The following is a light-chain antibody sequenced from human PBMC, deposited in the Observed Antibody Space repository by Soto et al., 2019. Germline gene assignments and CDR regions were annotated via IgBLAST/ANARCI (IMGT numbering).Light chain of an antibody. V-gene: IGLV1-40*01. CDR2: GNS. CDR1: SSNIGAGYD. Sequence: SVLTQPPSVSGAPGQRVTISCTGSSSNIGAGYDVHWYQQLPGTAPKLLIYGNSNRPSGVPDRFSGSKSGTSASPAITGLQAEDEADYYCQSYDSSLSGVVFGGGTKLTVL. J-gene: IGLJ2*01. CDR3: QSYDSSLSGVV.